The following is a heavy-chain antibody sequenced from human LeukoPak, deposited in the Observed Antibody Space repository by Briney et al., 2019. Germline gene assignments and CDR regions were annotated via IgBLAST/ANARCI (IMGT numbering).Heavy chain of an antibody. CDR2: INPNTGAT. CDR3: ARDDSFQFDY. Sequence: ASVKVSCKASGYTFTGYYMHWVRQAPGQGLEWMGWINPNTGATNFAQKFQGRVTVTRDTSINTAYMELSRLTSDDTAVYYCARDDSFQFDYWGRGILVTVSS. CDR1: GYTFTGYY. D-gene: IGHD5-18*01. J-gene: IGHJ4*02. V-gene: IGHV1-2*02.